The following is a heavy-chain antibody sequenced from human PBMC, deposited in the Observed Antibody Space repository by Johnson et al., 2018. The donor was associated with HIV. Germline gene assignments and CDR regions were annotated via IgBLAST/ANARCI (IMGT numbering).Heavy chain of an antibody. V-gene: IGHV3-30*03. CDR1: GFTFDDYG. D-gene: IGHD1-14*01. J-gene: IGHJ3*02. Sequence: GVVRPGGSLRLSCAASGFTFDDYGMSWVRQAPGKGLEWVAVISHDGSHKYYADSVKGRFTISRDNSKNTLYLQMNSLRAEDTAVYYCARGWVTGPFDAFDIWGQGTTVTVSS. CDR2: ISHDGSHK. CDR3: ARGWVTGPFDAFDI.